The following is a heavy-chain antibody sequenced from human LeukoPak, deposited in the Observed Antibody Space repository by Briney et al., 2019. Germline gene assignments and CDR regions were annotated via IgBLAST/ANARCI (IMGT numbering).Heavy chain of an antibody. D-gene: IGHD1-26*01. CDR2: ISYDGSNK. CDR1: GFTFSSYA. J-gene: IGHJ4*02. V-gene: IGHV3-30-3*01. Sequence: GGSLRLSCAASGFTFSSYAMHWVRQAPGKGLEWVAVISYDGSNKYYADSVKGRFTISRDNSKNTLYLQMNSLRAEDTAVYYCARDRVGAADYFDYWGQGTLVTVSS. CDR3: ARDRVGAADYFDY.